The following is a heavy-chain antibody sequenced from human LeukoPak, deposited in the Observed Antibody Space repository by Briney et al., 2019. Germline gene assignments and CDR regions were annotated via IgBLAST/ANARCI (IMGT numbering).Heavy chain of an antibody. CDR3: ARDSGGSSPFDY. V-gene: IGHV3-48*03. Sequence: GGSLRLSCVASGFTFSSYGMHWVRQAPGKGLEWVSYISNSGSTIYYADSVKGRFTISRDNAKNSLYLQMNSLRAEDTAVYYCARDSGGSSPFDYWGQGTLVTVSS. J-gene: IGHJ4*02. D-gene: IGHD2-15*01. CDR2: ISNSGSTI. CDR1: GFTFSSYG.